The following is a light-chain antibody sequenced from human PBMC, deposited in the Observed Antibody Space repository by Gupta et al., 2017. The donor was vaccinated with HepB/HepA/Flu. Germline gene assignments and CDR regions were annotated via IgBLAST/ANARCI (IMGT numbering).Light chain of an antibody. CDR2: RNN. V-gene: IGLV1-47*01. J-gene: IGLJ1*01. CDR3: AAWDDSLSGYV. CDR1: SSNIGTNY. Sequence: QSVLTQPPSASETPGQRVTISCSGSSSNIGTNYVYWFQHLPGTAPKLLIYRNNQRPSGVPDRFSGSKSGTSASLAISGLRSEDEADYYCAAWDDSLSGYVVAAGTKVTVL.